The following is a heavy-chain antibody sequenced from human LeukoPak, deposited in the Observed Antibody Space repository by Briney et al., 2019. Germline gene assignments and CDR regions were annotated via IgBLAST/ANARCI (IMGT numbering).Heavy chain of an antibody. D-gene: IGHD3/OR15-3a*01. Sequence: SETLSLTCTVSGGSINSYYWSWIRQPAGKRLEWIGRIYSSTYSSGSTNYNPSLKSRVTMSVDTSKNQSSLKLSSVTAADTAVYYCAGGAGLGFDYESADYWGQGILVTVSS. CDR2: IYSSTYSSGST. CDR1: GGSINSYY. J-gene: IGHJ4*02. V-gene: IGHV4-4*07. CDR3: AGGAGLGFDYESADY.